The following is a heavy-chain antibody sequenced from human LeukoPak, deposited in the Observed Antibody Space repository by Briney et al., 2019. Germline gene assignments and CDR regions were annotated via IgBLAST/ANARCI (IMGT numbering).Heavy chain of an antibody. J-gene: IGHJ4*02. CDR3: ARMILEYCSGGSCSSPFDY. D-gene: IGHD2-15*01. V-gene: IGHV1-2*02. CDR1: GYTFTGYY. CDR2: INPNSGGT. Sequence: GASVKVSCKASGYTFTGYYMHWVRQAPGQGLEWMEWINPNSGGTNYAQKFQGRVTMTRDTSISTAYMELSRLRSDDTAVYYCARMILEYCSGGSCSSPFDYWGQGTLVTVSS.